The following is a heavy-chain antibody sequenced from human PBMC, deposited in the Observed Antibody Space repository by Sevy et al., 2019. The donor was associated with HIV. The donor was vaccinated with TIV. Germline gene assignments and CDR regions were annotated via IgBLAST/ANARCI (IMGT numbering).Heavy chain of an antibody. CDR1: GYTLTELS. D-gene: IGHD1-7*01. CDR2: FDPEDGET. V-gene: IGHV1-24*01. Sequence: ASVKVSCKVSGYTLTELSMHWVRQAPGKGLEWMGGFDPEDGETIYAQKFQGRVTMTEDTSTDTAYMELSSLRSEDTAVYYSATDPGITGTKNYWGQGTLVTVSS. CDR3: ATDPGITGTKNY. J-gene: IGHJ4*02.